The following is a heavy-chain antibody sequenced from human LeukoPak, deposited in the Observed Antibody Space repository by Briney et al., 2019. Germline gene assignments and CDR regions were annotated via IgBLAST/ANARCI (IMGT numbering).Heavy chain of an antibody. Sequence: GESLKISCKGSGYIFTSYWIGWVRQMPGKGLEWMGVIYPGDSDTRYSLSFQGQVTISADKSISTAYLQWSTLKASDTAMYYCARQVAATGDFDYWGQGTLVTVSS. CDR2: IYPGDSDT. D-gene: IGHD6-13*01. CDR3: ARQVAATGDFDY. J-gene: IGHJ4*02. CDR1: GYIFTSYW. V-gene: IGHV5-51*01.